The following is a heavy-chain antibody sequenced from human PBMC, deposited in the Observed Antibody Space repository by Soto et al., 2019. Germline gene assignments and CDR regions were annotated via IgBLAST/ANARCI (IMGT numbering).Heavy chain of an antibody. J-gene: IGHJ5*02. CDR1: GGSFDITSSY. D-gene: IGHD1-7*01. Sequence: PSETLSLTCTVSGGSFDITSSYWAWVRQPPGKGMEWIAYIYYSGSTYYNPSLKSRITISVDTSTNQLSLRLSSVTAADTAVYYCARGGRGRYNWNYGHWFDPWGQGTLVTVSS. CDR3: ARGGRGRYNWNYGHWFDP. CDR2: IYYSGST. V-gene: IGHV4-39*01.